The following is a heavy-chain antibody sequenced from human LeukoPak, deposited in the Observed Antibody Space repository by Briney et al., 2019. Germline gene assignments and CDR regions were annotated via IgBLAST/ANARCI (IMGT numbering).Heavy chain of an antibody. D-gene: IGHD1-26*01. CDR3: ARGPYSGSYLFAFGI. CDR1: GGSFSGYY. CDR2: INHSGST. J-gene: IGHJ3*02. Sequence: SETLSLTCAVYGGSFSGYYWSWIRQPPGKGLEWIGEINHSGSTNYNPSLKSRVTISVDTSKNQFSLKLSSVTAADTAVYYCARGPYSGSYLFAFGIWGQGTMVTVSS. V-gene: IGHV4-34*01.